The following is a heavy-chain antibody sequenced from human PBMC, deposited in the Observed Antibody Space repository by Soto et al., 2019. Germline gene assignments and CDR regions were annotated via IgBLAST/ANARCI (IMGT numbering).Heavy chain of an antibody. CDR3: ARRTWGMDV. CDR1: SGSITSSNW. V-gene: IGHV4-4*02. D-gene: IGHD2-8*01. Sequence: QVQLQESGPGLVKPSGTLSLTCAVSSGSITSSNWWSWVRQPPGKGLEWIGEIFHNGNTYYNPSLKSRVTLSVDTSKNQFSVNLRSVTAADTAVYYCARRTWGMDVWGQGTTVTVSS. J-gene: IGHJ6*02. CDR2: IFHNGNT.